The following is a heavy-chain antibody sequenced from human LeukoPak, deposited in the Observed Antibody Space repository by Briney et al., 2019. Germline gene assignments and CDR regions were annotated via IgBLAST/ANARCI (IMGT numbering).Heavy chain of an antibody. CDR2: INWNGGST. D-gene: IGHD2-2*02. J-gene: IGHJ6*03. CDR1: GFTFDDYG. Sequence: GGSLRLSCAASGFTFDDYGMSWVRQAPGKGLEWVSGINWNGGSTGYADSVKGRFTISRDNAKNSLYLQMNSLRAEDTAVYYCAKLPYCSSTSCYSYYMDVWGKGTTVTVSS. CDR3: AKLPYCSSTSCYSYYMDV. V-gene: IGHV3-20*04.